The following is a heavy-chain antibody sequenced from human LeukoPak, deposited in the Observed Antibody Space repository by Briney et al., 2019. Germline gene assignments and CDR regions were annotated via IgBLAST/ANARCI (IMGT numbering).Heavy chain of an antibody. CDR1: GFRFSSYA. CDR3: AREEGNYYYMDV. Sequence: GGSLRLSCAASGFRFSSYAMSWVRQAPGKGLEWVSAISGSGVSTYYADSVKGRFTISRDNAKNSLYLQMNSLRAEDTAVYYCAREEGNYYYMDVWGKGTTVTVSS. J-gene: IGHJ6*03. CDR2: ISGSGVST. V-gene: IGHV3-23*01.